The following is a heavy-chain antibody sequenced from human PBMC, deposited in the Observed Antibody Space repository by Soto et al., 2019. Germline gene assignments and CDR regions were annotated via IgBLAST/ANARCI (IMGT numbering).Heavy chain of an antibody. CDR3: ARADRGHVEYYFDL. CDR2: ISGSGDST. Sequence: EEQLLESGGGLVQPGGSLRLSCAASGFTFSPYAMTWVRQPPGKGLEWVSVISGSGDSTYYADSVKGRFTISRDNSKDRLSLQLNSLTAEDTAVYYCARADRGHVEYYFDLWGQGTLVTVSS. V-gene: IGHV3-23*01. J-gene: IGHJ4*02. D-gene: IGHD2-15*01. CDR1: GFTFSPYA.